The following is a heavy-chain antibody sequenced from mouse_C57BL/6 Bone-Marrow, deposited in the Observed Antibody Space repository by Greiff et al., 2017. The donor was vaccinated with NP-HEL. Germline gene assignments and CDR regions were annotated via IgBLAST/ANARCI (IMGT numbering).Heavy chain of an antibody. CDR3: ARDRGGYLDY. CDR1: GFTFSSYA. D-gene: IGHD1-1*02. CDR2: ISDGGSYT. J-gene: IGHJ2*01. Sequence: EVKLMESGGGLVKPGGSLKLSCAASGFTFSSYAMSWVRQTPEKRLEWVATISDGGSYTYYPDNVKGRFTISRDNAKNNLYLQMSHLKSEDTAMYYCARDRGGYLDYWGQGTTLTVSS. V-gene: IGHV5-4*01.